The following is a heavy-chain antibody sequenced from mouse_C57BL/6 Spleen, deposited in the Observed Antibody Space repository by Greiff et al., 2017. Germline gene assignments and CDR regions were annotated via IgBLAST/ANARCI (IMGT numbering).Heavy chain of an antibody. CDR1: GYTFTSYW. Sequence: QVQLQQPGAELVKPGASVKLSCKASGYTFTSYWMQWVKQRPGQGLECIGKIAPSDSYTNYNQKFKGKATLTVDTSSSTAYMQLSSLTSEDAEVYYCARWGRVYAMDYWGQGTSVTVSS. V-gene: IGHV1-50*01. J-gene: IGHJ4*01. CDR3: ARWGRVYAMDY. CDR2: IAPSDSYT.